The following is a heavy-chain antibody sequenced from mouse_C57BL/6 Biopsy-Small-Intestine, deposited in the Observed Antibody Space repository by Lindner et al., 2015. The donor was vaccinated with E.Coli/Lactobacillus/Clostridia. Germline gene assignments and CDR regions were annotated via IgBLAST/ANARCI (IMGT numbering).Heavy chain of an antibody. D-gene: IGHD2-3*01. J-gene: IGHJ3*01. Sequence: SVKVSCKASGYTFTGYYMHWVRQAPGQGLEWMGWINPNSGGTHYAQKFQGRVTMTRDASISTAYMELSRLRSDDTALYYCARGAPLFYDSSGFDAFDIWGQGTMVTVSS. V-gene: IGHV1-53*01. CDR2: INPNSGGT. CDR1: GYTFTGYY. CDR3: ARGAPLFYDSSGFDAFDI.